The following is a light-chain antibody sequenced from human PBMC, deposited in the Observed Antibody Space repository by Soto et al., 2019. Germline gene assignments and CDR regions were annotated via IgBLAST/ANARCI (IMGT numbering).Light chain of an antibody. CDR2: GAS. CDR3: QQYGSSGT. CDR1: QSVSSR. Sequence: IVMPQYPATLSVSPGERVTLSCRASQSVSSRLAWYQQKPGQSPRLLIYGASTRATGIPARFSGSGSGTDFTLTISRLEPEDFAVYYCQQYGSSGTFGQGTKVDIK. J-gene: IGKJ1*01. V-gene: IGKV3-15*01.